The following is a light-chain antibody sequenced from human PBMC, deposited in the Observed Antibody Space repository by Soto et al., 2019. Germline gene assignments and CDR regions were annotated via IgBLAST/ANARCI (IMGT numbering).Light chain of an antibody. CDR1: RSLVYSDGNTY. CDR2: KVS. J-gene: IGKJ2*01. CDR3: MQGTHWPRT. V-gene: IGKV2-30*01. Sequence: DAVMTQSPLSLPVTVGQPASISCRSSRSLVYSDGNTYLSWLQQRPGQSPRRLIYKVSYRDSGVPDRFCVSGSGTDFTLKISRVEAEDIGIYYCMQGTHWPRTFGQGTKLEIK.